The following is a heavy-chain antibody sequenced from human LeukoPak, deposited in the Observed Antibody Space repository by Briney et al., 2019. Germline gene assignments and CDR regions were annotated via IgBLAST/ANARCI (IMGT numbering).Heavy chain of an antibody. D-gene: IGHD3-10*01. V-gene: IGHV4-59*12. Sequence: SETLSLTCTVSGGSISSYYWSWIRQPPGKGLEWVGYIYYSGSTHYNPSLKSRGTISLDKSKNQFSLRLTSVTAADTAVYYCARGTPHYYGSGSYYIRRFDPWGQGTLVTVSS. CDR2: IYYSGST. J-gene: IGHJ5*02. CDR1: GGSISSYY. CDR3: ARGTPHYYGSGSYYIRRFDP.